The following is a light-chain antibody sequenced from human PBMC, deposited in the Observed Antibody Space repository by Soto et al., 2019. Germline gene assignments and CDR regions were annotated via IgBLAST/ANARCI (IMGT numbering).Light chain of an antibody. CDR1: QRVSSSY. CDR3: QQYGSSPPIT. Sequence: EIVLTQSPGTLSLSPGERATLSCRASQRVSSSYLAWYQQKPGQAPRLLIYGASSRATGIPDRFSGSGSGRDFTLTISRREPEDFAVYYCQQYGSSPPITFGQGTRLEIK. J-gene: IGKJ5*01. V-gene: IGKV3-20*01. CDR2: GAS.